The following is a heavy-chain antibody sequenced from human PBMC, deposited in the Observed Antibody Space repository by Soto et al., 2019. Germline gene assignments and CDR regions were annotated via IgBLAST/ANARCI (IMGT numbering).Heavy chain of an antibody. CDR3: ARVSIAAAGTRRNYYYYGMDV. CDR1: GGTFSSYA. D-gene: IGHD6-13*01. V-gene: IGHV1-69*13. CDR2: IIPIFGTA. Sequence: SVKVSCKASGGTFSSYAISWVRQAPGQGLEWMGGIIPIFGTANYAQKFQGRVTITADESTSTAYMELSSLRSEDTAVYYCARVSIAAAGTRRNYYYYGMDVWGQGTTVTVSS. J-gene: IGHJ6*02.